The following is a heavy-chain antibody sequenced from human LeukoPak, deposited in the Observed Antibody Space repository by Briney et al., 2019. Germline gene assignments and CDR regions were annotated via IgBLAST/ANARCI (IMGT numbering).Heavy chain of an antibody. CDR1: GYKLTSYW. CDR2: IYSGDSDP. Sequence: GESLKISCETSGYKLTSYWIGWVRQMPGKGLEWMGIIYSGDSDPRYSPSFQGQVTISIDKSITTAYLQRSSLKASDTAMYYCARSAGSSSNWEFDFWGQGTLVTVSS. CDR3: ARSAGSSSNWEFDF. D-gene: IGHD6-13*01. J-gene: IGHJ4*02. V-gene: IGHV5-51*01.